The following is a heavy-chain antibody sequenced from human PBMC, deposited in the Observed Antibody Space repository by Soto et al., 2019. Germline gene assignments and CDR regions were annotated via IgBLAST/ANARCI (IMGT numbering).Heavy chain of an antibody. CDR1: GGTFSSYT. J-gene: IGHJ2*01. V-gene: IGHV1-69*02. CDR2: IIPILGIA. Sequence: QVQLVQSGAEVKKPGYSVKVSCKASGGTFSSYTISWVRQAPGQGLEWMGRIIPILGIANYAQKFQGRVTITADKSTSTAYMELSSLRSEDTAVYYCARAPTIAVAGSWYLDLWGRGTLVTVSS. CDR3: ARAPTIAVAGSWYLDL. D-gene: IGHD6-19*01.